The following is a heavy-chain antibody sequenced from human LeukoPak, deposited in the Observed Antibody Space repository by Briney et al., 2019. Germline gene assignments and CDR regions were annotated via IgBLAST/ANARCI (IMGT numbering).Heavy chain of an antibody. CDR3: TATLGY. V-gene: IGHV3-15*01. Sequence: GGSLRLSCAASGFTFSGYWMTWVRQAPGKGLEWVGRIKRKTDGGTTDYAAPVKGRFTISRDDSKNTLSLQMNSLKTEDTAVYYCTATLGYWGQGTLVTVSS. J-gene: IGHJ4*02. CDR1: GFTFSGYW. CDR2: IKRKTDGGTT.